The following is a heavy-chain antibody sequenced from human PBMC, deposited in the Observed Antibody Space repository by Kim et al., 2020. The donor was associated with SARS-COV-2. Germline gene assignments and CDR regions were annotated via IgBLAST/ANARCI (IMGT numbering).Heavy chain of an antibody. V-gene: IGHV4-59*01. CDR1: GGSISSYY. CDR3: ARASGDYGAYYDILTGYYHFDY. Sequence: SETLSLICTVSGGSISSYYWSWIRQPPGKGLEWIGYIYYSGSTNYNPSLKSRVTISVDTSKNQFSLKLSSVTAADTAVYYCARASGDYGAYYDILTGYYHFDYWGQGTLVTVSS. CDR2: IYYSGST. J-gene: IGHJ4*02. D-gene: IGHD3-9*01.